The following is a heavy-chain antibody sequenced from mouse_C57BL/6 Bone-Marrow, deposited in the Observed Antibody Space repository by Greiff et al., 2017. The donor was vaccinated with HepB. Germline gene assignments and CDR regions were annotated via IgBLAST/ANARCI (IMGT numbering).Heavy chain of an antibody. CDR2: IRSKSNNYAT. J-gene: IGHJ2*01. CDR3: VRHRGYGNYVDYFDY. Sequence: DVMLVESGGGLVQPKGSLKLSCAASGFSFNTYAMNWVRQAPGKGLEWVARIRSKSNNYATYYADSVKDRFTISRDDSESMLYLQMNNLKTEDTAMYYCVRHRGYGNYVDYFDYWGQGTTLTVSS. V-gene: IGHV10-1*01. CDR1: GFSFNTYA. D-gene: IGHD2-1*01.